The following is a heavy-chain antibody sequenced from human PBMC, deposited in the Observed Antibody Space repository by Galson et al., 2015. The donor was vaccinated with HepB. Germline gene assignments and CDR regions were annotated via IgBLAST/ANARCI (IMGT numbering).Heavy chain of an antibody. CDR3: ASSTYYYDSSGYIHWYFDL. CDR1: GDSVSSNSAA. CDR2: TYYRSKWYS. V-gene: IGHV6-1*01. J-gene: IGHJ2*01. Sequence: CAISGDSVSSNSAAWNWIRQSPSRGLEWLGRTYYRSKWYSYYAVSVKSRITISPDTSKNQFSLKLSSVTAADTAVYYCASSTYYYDSSGYIHWYFDLWGRGTLVTVSS. D-gene: IGHD3-22*01.